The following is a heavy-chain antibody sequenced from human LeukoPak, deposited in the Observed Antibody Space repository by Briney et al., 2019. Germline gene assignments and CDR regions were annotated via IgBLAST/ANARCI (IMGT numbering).Heavy chain of an antibody. CDR1: GGSISSSNW. D-gene: IGHD6-19*01. CDR2: IYHSGST. J-gene: IGHJ4*02. Sequence: SEILSLTCAVSGGSISSSNWWSWVRQPPGKGLEWIGEIYHSGSTNYNPSLKSRVTISVDKSKNQFSLKLSSVTAADTAVYYCARDESICSGWYRYWGQGTLVTVSS. CDR3: ARDESICSGWYRY. V-gene: IGHV4-4*02.